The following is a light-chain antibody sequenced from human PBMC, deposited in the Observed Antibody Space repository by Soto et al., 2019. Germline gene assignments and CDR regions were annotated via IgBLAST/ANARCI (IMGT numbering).Light chain of an antibody. CDR1: HDISNY. CDR3: QEYGDLLT. J-gene: IGKJ4*01. Sequence: DIQMTQSPSSLSASVGDRVTITCQASHDISNYLNWFQQKSGRAPRLLIYDASNLETGVPSRFSRSGSGTEFTLTISSLQPEDIATYYCQEYGDLLTFGGGTKVEIK. V-gene: IGKV1-33*01. CDR2: DAS.